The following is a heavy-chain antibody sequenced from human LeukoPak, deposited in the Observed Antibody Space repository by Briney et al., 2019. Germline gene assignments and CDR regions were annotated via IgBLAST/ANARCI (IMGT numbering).Heavy chain of an antibody. V-gene: IGHV4-39*01. CDR1: GGSISSSSYY. Sequence: SETLSLTCTVSGGSISSSSYYWGWIRQPPGKGLEWIGSIYYSGNTYYNPSLKSRVTISLDTSRNQFSLRLSSVTAADTADYYCARAQGNGLIDFWGQGTLVTVSS. J-gene: IGHJ4*02. D-gene: IGHD3/OR15-3a*01. CDR2: IYYSGNT. CDR3: ARAQGNGLIDF.